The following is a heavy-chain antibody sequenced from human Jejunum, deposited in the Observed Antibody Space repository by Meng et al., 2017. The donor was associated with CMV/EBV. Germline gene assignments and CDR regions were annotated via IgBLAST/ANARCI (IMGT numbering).Heavy chain of an antibody. D-gene: IGHD5-12*01. Sequence: QVQLQESGPGLAKPSAPLPLPCTVSGGSISTYYWTWNRQPAGKGLEWIGRIYTSGSTHYNPSLKGRVTMSVDTSKNQFSLKPSSVTAADTAVYYCARENSGYNYWGQGTLVTVSS. CDR3: ARENSGYNY. V-gene: IGHV4-4*07. CDR1: GGSISTYY. J-gene: IGHJ4*02. CDR2: IYTSGST.